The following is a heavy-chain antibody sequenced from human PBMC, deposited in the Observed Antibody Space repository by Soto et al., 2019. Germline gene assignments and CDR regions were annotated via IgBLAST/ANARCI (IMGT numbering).Heavy chain of an antibody. Sequence: TDTLSLTCAVYGESFSGYYWSWIRQPPGKGLEWIGEINHSGSTNYNPSLKSRVTISVDTSKNQFSLKLSSVTAADTAVYYCGRAYCCCCGCYSYCLDYPGQGTLVIVSS. J-gene: IGHJ4*02. CDR3: GRAYCCCCGCYSYCLDY. CDR1: GESFSGYY. D-gene: IGHD2-15*01. CDR2: INHSGST. V-gene: IGHV4-34*01.